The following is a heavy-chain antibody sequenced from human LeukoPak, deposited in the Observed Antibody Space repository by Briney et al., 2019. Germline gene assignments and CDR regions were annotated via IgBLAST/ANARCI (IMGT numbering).Heavy chain of an antibody. J-gene: IGHJ5*02. CDR2: INHSGST. CDR1: GGSFSGYY. Sequence: SETLSLTRAVYGGSFSGYYWSWIRQPPGKGLEWIGEINHSGSTNYNPSLKSRVTISVDTSKNQFSLKLSSVTAADTAVYYCATHIVVVPAAKKKNWFDPWGQGTLVTVSS. CDR3: ATHIVVVPAAKKKNWFDP. V-gene: IGHV4-34*01. D-gene: IGHD2-2*01.